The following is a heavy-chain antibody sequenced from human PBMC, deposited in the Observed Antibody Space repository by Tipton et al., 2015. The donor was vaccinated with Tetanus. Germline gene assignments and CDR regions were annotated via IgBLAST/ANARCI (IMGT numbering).Heavy chain of an antibody. D-gene: IGHD6-6*01. V-gene: IGHV3-33*01. CDR1: GFTFNSYA. J-gene: IGHJ4*02. Sequence: SLRLSCAASGFTFNSYAMHWVRHIPDKGLEWVAVIWYDGNNKYYADSVKGRFTISRDNSKNIMYLQMNNLRADDTALYYCARDMMYSSSAYPPPFDHWGQGTLVTVSS. CDR2: IWYDGNNK. CDR3: ARDMMYSSSAYPPPFDH.